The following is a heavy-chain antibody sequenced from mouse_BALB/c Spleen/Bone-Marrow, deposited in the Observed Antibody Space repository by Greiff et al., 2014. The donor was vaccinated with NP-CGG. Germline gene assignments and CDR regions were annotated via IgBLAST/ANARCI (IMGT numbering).Heavy chain of an antibody. J-gene: IGHJ2*01. CDR2: ISNGGGST. Sequence: EVKLVESGGGLVQPGGSLKLPCAASGFTFSSYTMSWVRQTPEKRLEWVAYISNGGGSTYYPDTVKGRFTISRDNAKNTLYLQMSSLKSEDTAMYYCARHGGSRGYYFDYWGQGTTLTVSS. V-gene: IGHV5-12-2*01. D-gene: IGHD1-1*01. CDR1: GFTFSSYT. CDR3: ARHGGSRGYYFDY.